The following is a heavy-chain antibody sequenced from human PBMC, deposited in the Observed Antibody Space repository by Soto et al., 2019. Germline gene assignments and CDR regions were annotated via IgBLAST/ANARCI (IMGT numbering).Heavy chain of an antibody. Sequence: ESGGGLVKPGGSLRLSCAASGFTFSSYSMNWVRQAPGKGLEWVSSISSSSSYIYYADSVKGRFTISRDNAKNSLYLQMNSLRAEDTAVYYCARDPLLAYSSSELPDAFDIWGQGTMVTVSS. D-gene: IGHD6-6*01. CDR2: ISSSSSYI. J-gene: IGHJ3*02. CDR3: ARDPLLAYSSSELPDAFDI. V-gene: IGHV3-21*01. CDR1: GFTFSSYS.